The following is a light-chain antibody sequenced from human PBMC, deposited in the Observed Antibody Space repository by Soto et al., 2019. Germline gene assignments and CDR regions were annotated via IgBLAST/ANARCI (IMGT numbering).Light chain of an antibody. CDR1: QSVSSNY. CDR3: QQYGNSPVT. V-gene: IGKV3-20*01. J-gene: IGKJ3*01. CDR2: GAS. Sequence: EIVLTQSPGTLSLSPGERVTLSCRASQSVSSNYVAWYHQKPGQAPRLLIKGASSRVTGVPDRFSGRGSGTDFTLIISRLAPEDFGVYYCQQYGNSPVTFGPGTKVEIK.